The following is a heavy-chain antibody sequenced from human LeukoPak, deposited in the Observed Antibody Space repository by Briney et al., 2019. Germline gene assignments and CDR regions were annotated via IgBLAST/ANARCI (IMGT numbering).Heavy chain of an antibody. CDR1: GGSISSSSYY. CDR3: ASFHHGDYRLDY. V-gene: IGHV4-39*07. Sequence: SETLSLTCTVSGGSISSSSYYWGWIRQPPGKGLEWIGSIYYSGSTYYNPSLKSRVTISVDTSKNQFSLKLSSVTAADTAVYYCASFHHGDYRLDYWGQGTLVTVSS. D-gene: IGHD4-17*01. CDR2: IYYSGST. J-gene: IGHJ4*02.